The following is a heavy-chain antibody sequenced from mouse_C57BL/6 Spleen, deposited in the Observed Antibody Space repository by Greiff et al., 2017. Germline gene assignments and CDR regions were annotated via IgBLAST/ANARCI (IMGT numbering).Heavy chain of an antibody. CDR3: ARSGYDGSRGY. CDR1: GYTFTDYE. D-gene: IGHD1-1*01. V-gene: IGHV1-15*01. CDR2: IDPETGGT. Sequence: VQLQQSGAELVRPGASVTLSCKASGYTFTDYEMHWVKQTPVHGLEWIGAIDPETGGTAYNQKFKGKAILTADKPSSTAYMELRSLTSEDSAVYYCARSGYDGSRGYWGQGTTLTVSS. J-gene: IGHJ2*01.